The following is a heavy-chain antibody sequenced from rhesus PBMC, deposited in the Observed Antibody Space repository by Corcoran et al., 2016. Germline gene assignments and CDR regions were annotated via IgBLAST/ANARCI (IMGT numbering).Heavy chain of an antibody. V-gene: IGHV4S10*01. D-gene: IGHD4-4*01. Sequence: QVQLQESGPGLVKPSETLSLTCAVSGGSISDSYRWSGIRQPPGKGLEWIGYIYGSSTSTNYNPSLKSRVTISKNTSKHQFSLKLSSVTAADTAVYYCARDHFMVATGIDYWGQGVLVTVSS. CDR1: GGSISDSYR. J-gene: IGHJ4*01. CDR2: IYGSSTST. CDR3: ARDHFMVATGIDY.